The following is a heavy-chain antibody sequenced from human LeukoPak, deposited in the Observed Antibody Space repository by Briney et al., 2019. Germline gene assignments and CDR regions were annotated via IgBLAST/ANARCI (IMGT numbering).Heavy chain of an antibody. CDR3: SRGSYNSGGTSDY. V-gene: IGHV3-48*03. CDR2: ISSSGSTI. Sequence: GGSLRLSCAASGFTFSSYEMNWVRQAPGKGLEWVSYISSSGSTIYYADSVKGRFTISRDNAKNSLYLQMNSLRAEDTAVYYCSRGSYNSGGTSDYWGQGNLVTVSS. J-gene: IGHJ4*02. CDR1: GFTFSSYE. D-gene: IGHD2-15*01.